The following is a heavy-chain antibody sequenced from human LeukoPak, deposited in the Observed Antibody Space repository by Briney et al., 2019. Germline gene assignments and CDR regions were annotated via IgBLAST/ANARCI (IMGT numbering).Heavy chain of an antibody. Sequence: ASVKVSCKASGYTFTSYGISWVRQAPGQGFEWMGWISAYNGNTNYAQKLQGRVTMTTDTSTSTAYMELRSLRSDDTAVYYCARAEYYYDSSGYQYWGQGTLVTVSS. V-gene: IGHV1-18*01. CDR3: ARAEYYYDSSGYQY. CDR2: ISAYNGNT. D-gene: IGHD3-22*01. CDR1: GYTFTSYG. J-gene: IGHJ4*02.